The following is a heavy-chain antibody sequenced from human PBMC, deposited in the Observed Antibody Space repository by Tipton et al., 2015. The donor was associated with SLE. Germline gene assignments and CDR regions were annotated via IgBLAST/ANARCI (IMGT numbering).Heavy chain of an antibody. CDR1: GFTFDDYA. D-gene: IGHD3-22*01. CDR3: ARNLAPYDRSFGPGYDAFDI. Sequence: GSLRLSCAASGFTFDDYAMHWVRQAPGKGLEWVSLITWDGDTTYYADSLKGRFSISRDNSKNSLYLQMHSLRAEDTALYYCARNLAPYDRSFGPGYDAFDIWGRGTMVTVSS. V-gene: IGHV3-43D*03. CDR2: ITWDGDTT. J-gene: IGHJ3*02.